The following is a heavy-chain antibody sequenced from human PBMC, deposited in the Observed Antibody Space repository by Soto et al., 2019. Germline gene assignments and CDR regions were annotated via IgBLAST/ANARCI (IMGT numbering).Heavy chain of an antibody. CDR2: ISGSGGST. D-gene: IGHD2-15*01. J-gene: IGHJ4*02. CDR1: GFTFSSYA. V-gene: IGHV3-23*01. Sequence: GGSLRLSCAASGFTFSSYAMSWVRQAPGKGLEWVSAISGSGGSTYYADSVKGRFTISRDNSKNTLYLQMNSLRAEDTAVYYCAKDRDCSGGSCYGYFDYWGQGTLVTAPQ. CDR3: AKDRDCSGGSCYGYFDY.